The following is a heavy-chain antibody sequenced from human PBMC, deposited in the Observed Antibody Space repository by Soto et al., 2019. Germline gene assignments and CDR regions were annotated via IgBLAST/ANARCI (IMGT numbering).Heavy chain of an antibody. J-gene: IGHJ4*02. D-gene: IGHD1-7*01. CDR2: ISYDGSNK. CDR1: GFTFSSYG. V-gene: IGHV3-30*18. CDR3: AKEIFEYNWNYLVDY. Sequence: GGSLRLSCAASGFTFSSYGMHWVRQAPGKGLEWVAVISYDGSNKYYADSVKGRFTISRDNSKNTLYLQMNSLRAEDTAVYYCAKEIFEYNWNYLVDYWGQGTLVTVSS.